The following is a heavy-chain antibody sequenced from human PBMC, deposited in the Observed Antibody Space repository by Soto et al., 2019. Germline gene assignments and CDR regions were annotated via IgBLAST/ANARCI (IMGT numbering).Heavy chain of an antibody. CDR1: GGSISSFY. Sequence: PSETLSLTCTVSGGSISSFYWSWIRQPPGKGLEWIGYISYSGSTNYSPSLKSRVTMSADTSKNQFSLRLTSITTADTAVYYCARGVVGAAGENWFDPWGQGTLVTSPQ. V-gene: IGHV4-59*12. D-gene: IGHD6-13*01. J-gene: IGHJ5*02. CDR2: ISYSGST. CDR3: ARGVVGAAGENWFDP.